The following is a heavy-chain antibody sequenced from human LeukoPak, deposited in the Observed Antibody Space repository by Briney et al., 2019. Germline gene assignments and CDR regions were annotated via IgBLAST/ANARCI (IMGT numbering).Heavy chain of an antibody. Sequence: PSETLSLTCTVSGYSISSGYCWGWIRQPPGKGLEWIGSIYHSGSTYYNPSLKSRVTISVDTSKNQFSLKLSSVTAADTAVYYCPRTLGDYGSGSYYYWGQGTLVTVSS. D-gene: IGHD3-10*01. CDR2: IYHSGST. CDR1: GYSISSGYC. V-gene: IGHV4-38-2*02. J-gene: IGHJ4*02. CDR3: PRTLGDYGSGSYYY.